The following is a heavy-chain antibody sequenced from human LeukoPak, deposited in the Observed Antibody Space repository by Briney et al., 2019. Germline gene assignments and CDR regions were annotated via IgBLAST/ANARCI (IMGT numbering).Heavy chain of an antibody. Sequence: GGSLRLSCAASGFTVSSNYMSWVRQAPGKGLEWVSVIYSGGSTYYADSVKSRFTISRDNSKNTLYLQMNSLRAEDTAVYYCARDGIQGTYYYGPFTMDVWGKGTTVTVSS. V-gene: IGHV3-66*02. D-gene: IGHD3-10*01. CDR2: IYSGGST. J-gene: IGHJ6*03. CDR3: ARDGIQGTYYYGPFTMDV. CDR1: GFTVSSNY.